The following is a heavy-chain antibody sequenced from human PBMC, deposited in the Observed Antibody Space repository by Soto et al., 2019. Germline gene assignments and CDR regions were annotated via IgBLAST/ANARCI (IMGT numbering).Heavy chain of an antibody. D-gene: IGHD5-12*01. V-gene: IGHV4-34*01. Sequence: QVQLQQWGAGLLKPSETLSLPCAVYGGSFSGYYWSWIRQPPGKGLAWIGEINHSGSTNYNPSLKSRVTISVDTSKNQFSLKLSSVTAADTAVYYCARGRVATRKNYYYYGMDVWGQGTTVTVSS. CDR1: GGSFSGYY. CDR2: INHSGST. J-gene: IGHJ6*02. CDR3: ARGRVATRKNYYYYGMDV.